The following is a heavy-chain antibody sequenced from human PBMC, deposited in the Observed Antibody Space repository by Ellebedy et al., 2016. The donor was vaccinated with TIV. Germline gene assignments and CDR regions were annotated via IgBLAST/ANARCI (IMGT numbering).Heavy chain of an antibody. CDR1: GDSLTSSSSY. J-gene: IGHJ5*02. CDR2: IYHSGNT. Sequence: SETLSLTCTVSGDSLTSSSSYWGWIRQPPGKGLDWIGRIYHSGNTYYNPSLESRVTMSVDTSQGQFSLKLSSVTAADTAVYYCARWFGELLYVRWFDPWGQGTLVTVSS. CDR3: ARWFGELLYVRWFDP. D-gene: IGHD3-10*01. V-gene: IGHV4-39*01.